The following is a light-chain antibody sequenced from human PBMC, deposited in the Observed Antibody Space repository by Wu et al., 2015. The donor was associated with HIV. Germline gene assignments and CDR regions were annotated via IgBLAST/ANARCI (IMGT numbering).Light chain of an antibody. CDR1: QSVSNN. CDR3: QQYNNWPSGYS. CDR2: GAS. J-gene: IGKJ2*03. V-gene: IGKV3-15*01. Sequence: EIVMTQSPATLSVSPGERATLSCRASQSVSNNLAWYQQKPGQSPRLPIYGASTRVTGIPTRFSGSGSGKEFTLIISSLQSEDFAIYYCQQYNNWPSGYSFGQGTKLEIK.